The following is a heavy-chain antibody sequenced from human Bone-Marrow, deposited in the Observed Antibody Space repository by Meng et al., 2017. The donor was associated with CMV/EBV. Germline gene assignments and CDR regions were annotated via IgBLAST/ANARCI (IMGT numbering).Heavy chain of an antibody. V-gene: IGHV3-23*01. CDR2: ISGSGGST. Sequence: GGSLRLSCAASGFTFSSYWMHWVRQAPGKGLEWVSAISGSGGSTYYADSVKGRFTISRDNSKNTLYLQMNSLRAEDTAVYYCAKGGYYYGSIRFDPWGQGTLVTVSS. CDR3: AKGGYYYGSIRFDP. D-gene: IGHD3-10*01. J-gene: IGHJ5*02. CDR1: GFTFSSYW.